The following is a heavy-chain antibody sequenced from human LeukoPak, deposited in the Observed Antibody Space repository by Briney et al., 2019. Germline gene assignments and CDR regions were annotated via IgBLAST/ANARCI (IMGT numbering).Heavy chain of an antibody. CDR2: IDADGSSA. Sequence: GGSLRLSCAASGITFSYYWMHWVRQAPGKGLVWVSRIDADGSSATYADSVKGRFTISRDNAKNTLYLQMNSLRAEDTDVYYCARANSYGLYYYYYGMDVWGQGTTVTVSS. V-gene: IGHV3-74*01. CDR3: ARANSYGLYYYYYGMDV. J-gene: IGHJ6*02. CDR1: GITFSYYW. D-gene: IGHD5-18*01.